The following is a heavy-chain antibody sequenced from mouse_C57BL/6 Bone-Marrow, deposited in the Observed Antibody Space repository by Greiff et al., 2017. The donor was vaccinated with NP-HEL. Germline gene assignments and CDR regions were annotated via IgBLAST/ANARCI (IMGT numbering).Heavy chain of an antibody. D-gene: IGHD2-2*01. Sequence: EVQLQESGGGLVQPKGSLKLSCAASGFTFNTYAMHWVRQAPGKGLEWVARIRSKSSNYATYYADSVKDRFTISRDDSQSMLYLQMNNLKTEDTAMYYCVRGGAYGYDGYWYFDVWGTGTTVTVSS. CDR1: GFTFNTYA. CDR3: VRGGAYGYDGYWYFDV. J-gene: IGHJ1*03. CDR2: IRSKSSNYAT. V-gene: IGHV10-3*01.